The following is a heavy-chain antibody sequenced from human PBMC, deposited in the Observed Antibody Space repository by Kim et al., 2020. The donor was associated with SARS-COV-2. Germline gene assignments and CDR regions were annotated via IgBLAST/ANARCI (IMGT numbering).Heavy chain of an antibody. CDR3: ATGGGNRWFFK. V-gene: IGHV3-23*01. CDR2: ISNSGVIT. D-gene: IGHD2-15*01. CDR1: GFSFSSYA. J-gene: IGHJ4*02. Sequence: GGSLRLSCADSGFSFSSYAMTWGRQAPGKGLEWVSTISNSGVITNYADSVKGRFSISRDNSKNTLYLQMDSLRVEDTAIYYCATGGGNRWFFKWGQGTLVTVSS.